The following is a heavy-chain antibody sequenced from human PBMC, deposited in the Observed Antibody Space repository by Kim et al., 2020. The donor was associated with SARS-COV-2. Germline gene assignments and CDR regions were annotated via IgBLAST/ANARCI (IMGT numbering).Heavy chain of an antibody. CDR1: GFTFSSYG. CDR2: ISYDGSNK. V-gene: IGHV3-30*18. CDR3: AKVGPEDSSWFDP. J-gene: IGHJ5*02. Sequence: GGSLRLSCAASGFTFSSYGMHWVRQAPGKGLEWVAVISYDGSNKYYADSVKGRFTISRDNSKNTLYLQMNSLRAEDTAVYYCAKVGPEDSSWFDPWGQGTLVTVSS.